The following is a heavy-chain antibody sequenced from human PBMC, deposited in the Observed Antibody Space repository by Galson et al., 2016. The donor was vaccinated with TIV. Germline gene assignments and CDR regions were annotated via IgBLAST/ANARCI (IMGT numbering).Heavy chain of an antibody. D-gene: IGHD1-1*01. CDR1: GFAFSIFA. CDR3: AKEVERRLHS. Sequence: SLRLSCAASGFAFSIFAMNWVRQAPGKGLEWVSVISGSGDSTHYADSVKGRFTISRDNSKNTLYLQMNSLRSEDTAVYYCAKEVERRLHSWGQGTLVTVSS. J-gene: IGHJ4*02. CDR2: ISGSGDST. V-gene: IGHV3-23*01.